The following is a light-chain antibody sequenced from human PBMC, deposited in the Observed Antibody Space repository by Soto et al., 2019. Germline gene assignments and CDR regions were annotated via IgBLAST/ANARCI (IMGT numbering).Light chain of an antibody. CDR2: EVS. Sequence: QSALTQPASVSGSPGQSITISCTGTSSDVGGYNYVSWYQQHPGKAPKLMIYEVSNRPSGVSNRFSGPKSGNTASLTISGLQAEDEADYYCSSYTSSSTYFFGTGTKLTVL. J-gene: IGLJ1*01. CDR3: SSYTSSSTYF. V-gene: IGLV2-14*01. CDR1: SSDVGGYNY.